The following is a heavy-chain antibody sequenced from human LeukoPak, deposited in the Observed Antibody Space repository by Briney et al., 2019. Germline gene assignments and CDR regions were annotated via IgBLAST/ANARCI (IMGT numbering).Heavy chain of an antibody. J-gene: IGHJ5*02. Sequence: PGGSLRLSCAASGFTFSSYAMHWVRQAPGKGLEYASAISSNGGSTYYANSVKGRFTISRDNSKNTLYLQMGSLRAEDMAVYYCARETISYNWNYRWFDPWGQGTLVTVSS. CDR1: GFTFSSYA. V-gene: IGHV3-64*01. D-gene: IGHD1-7*01. CDR2: ISSNGGST. CDR3: ARETISYNWNYRWFDP.